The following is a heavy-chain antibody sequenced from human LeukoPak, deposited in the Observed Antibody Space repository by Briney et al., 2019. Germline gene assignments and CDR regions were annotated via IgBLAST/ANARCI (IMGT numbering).Heavy chain of an antibody. CDR2: INHSGST. CDR1: GGSFSGYY. CDR3: ARARGAVAGYFDF. J-gene: IGHJ4*02. Sequence: AETLSLTCAVYGGSFSGYYWSWIRQPPGKGLEGIGEINHSGSTNYNPSLTSRVTISVDTSKNQFSLKLSPVTAADTAVYYCARARGAVAGYFDFWGQGTLVTVSS. V-gene: IGHV4-34*01. D-gene: IGHD6-19*01.